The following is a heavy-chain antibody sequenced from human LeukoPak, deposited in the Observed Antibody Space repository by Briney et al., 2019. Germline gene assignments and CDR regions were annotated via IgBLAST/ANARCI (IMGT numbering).Heavy chain of an antibody. CDR1: GGTFSSYA. J-gene: IGHJ6*02. Sequence: ASVKVSCKASGGTFSSYAISWVRQAPGQGLEWMGGIIPIFGTANYAQKFQGRVTITADESTSTAYMELSSLRSEDTAVHYCAREAVPAAIGYYGMDVWGQGTTVTVSS. V-gene: IGHV1-69*13. D-gene: IGHD2-2*02. CDR2: IIPIFGTA. CDR3: AREAVPAAIGYYGMDV.